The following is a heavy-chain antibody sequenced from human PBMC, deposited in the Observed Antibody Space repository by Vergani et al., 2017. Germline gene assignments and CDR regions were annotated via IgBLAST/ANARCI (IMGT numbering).Heavy chain of an antibody. Sequence: QVQLVQSGAEVKKPGASVKVSCKASGYTFTSYYMHWVRQAPGQGLEWMGIINPSGGSTSYAQKFQGRVTMTRDTSTSTVYMELSSLRSEDTAVYYCARPSKPTAPLYCFDYWGQGTLVTVSS. J-gene: IGHJ4*02. CDR3: ARPSKPTAPLYCFDY. CDR1: GYTFTSYY. D-gene: IGHD2-21*02. V-gene: IGHV1-46*01. CDR2: INPSGGST.